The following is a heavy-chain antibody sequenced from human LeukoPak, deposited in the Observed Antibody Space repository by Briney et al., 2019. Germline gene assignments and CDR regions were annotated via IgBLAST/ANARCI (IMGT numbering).Heavy chain of an antibody. J-gene: IGHJ5*02. CDR2: INPNSGGT. CDR1: GYTFTGYY. D-gene: IGHD2-2*02. CDR3: ARQIVVVPAAISAADILSFDP. V-gene: IGHV1-2*02. Sequence: GASVKVSCKASGYTFTGYYMHWVRQAPGQGLEWMGWINPNSGGTSYAQKFQGRVTMTRDTSISTAYMELSRLRSDDTAVYYCARQIVVVPAAISAADILSFDPWGQGTLVTVSS.